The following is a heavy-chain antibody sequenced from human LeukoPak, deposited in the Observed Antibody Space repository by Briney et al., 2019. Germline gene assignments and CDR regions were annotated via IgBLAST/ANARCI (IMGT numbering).Heavy chain of an antibody. CDR1: GYTFTSYG. CDR2: ISAYNGNT. D-gene: IGHD3-9*01. J-gene: IGHJ5*02. V-gene: IGHV1-18*01. Sequence: ASVKVSCKASGYTFTSYGISWVRQAPGQGLEWMGWISAYNGNTNYVQKLQGRVTMTTDTSTSTAYMELRSLRSDDTAVYYCARGPPGRYFDWLLPNSNWFDPWGQGTLVTVSS. CDR3: ARGPPGRYFDWLLPNSNWFDP.